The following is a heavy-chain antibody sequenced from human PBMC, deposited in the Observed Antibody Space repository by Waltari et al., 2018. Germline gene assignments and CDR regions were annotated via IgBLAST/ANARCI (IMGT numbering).Heavy chain of an antibody. CDR1: GYTFTGYY. D-gene: IGHD1-26*01. Sequence: KASGYTFTGYYMHWVRQAPGQGLEWMGWINPNSGGTNYAQKFQGRVTMTRDTSISTAYMELSRLRSDDTAVYYCARGGLVGATRPFDYWGQGTLVTVSS. V-gene: IGHV1-2*02. CDR2: INPNSGGT. J-gene: IGHJ4*02. CDR3: ARGGLVGATRPFDY.